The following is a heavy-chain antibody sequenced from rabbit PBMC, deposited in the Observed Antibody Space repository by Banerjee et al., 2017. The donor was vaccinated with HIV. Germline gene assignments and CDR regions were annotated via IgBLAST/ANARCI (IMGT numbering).Heavy chain of an antibody. D-gene: IGHD1-1*01. J-gene: IGHJ6*01. V-gene: IGHV1S47*01. CDR3: ARVASSGGYRYYGMDL. Sequence: QEQLVESGGGLVQPGGSLKLSCKASGFDFSSYGVSWVRQAPGKGLEWIGYITYGGSAYYASWVKGRFTISRDNAQNTVFLQVTSLTAADTATYFCARVASSGGYRYYGMDLWGQGTLVTVS. CDR2: ITYGGSA. CDR1: GFDFSSYG.